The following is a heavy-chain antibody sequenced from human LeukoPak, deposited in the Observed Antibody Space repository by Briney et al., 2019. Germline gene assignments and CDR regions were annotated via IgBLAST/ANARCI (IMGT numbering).Heavy chain of an antibody. CDR3: AKGTAAGTILALDY. CDR2: ISGSGGST. V-gene: IGHV3-23*01. J-gene: IGHJ4*02. D-gene: IGHD6-13*01. Sequence: GGSLRLSCAASGLTFSSYAMSWVRQAPGKGLEWVSAISGSGGSTYYADSVKGRFTISRDNSKNTLYLQMNSLRAEDTAVYYCAKGTAAGTILALDYWGQGTLVTVSS. CDR1: GLTFSSYA.